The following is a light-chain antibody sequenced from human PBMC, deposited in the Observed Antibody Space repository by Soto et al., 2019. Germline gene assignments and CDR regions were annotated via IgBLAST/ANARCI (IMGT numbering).Light chain of an antibody. CDR1: QSLLHSNGYNY. CDR2: LGS. J-gene: IGKJ1*01. Sequence: DIVMTQSPLSLPVTPGEPASISCRSSQSLLHSNGYNYLDWYLQKPGQSPQLLIYLGSNRASGVPDRFSGSGSGTDFTLTISSLQPEDVGTYYCQKYNSAMWTFGQGTKVEI. V-gene: IGKV2-28*01. CDR3: QKYNSAMWT.